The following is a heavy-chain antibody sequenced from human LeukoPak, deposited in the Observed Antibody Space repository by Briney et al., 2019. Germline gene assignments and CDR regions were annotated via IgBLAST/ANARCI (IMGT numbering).Heavy chain of an antibody. V-gene: IGHV1-18*04. CDR1: GYTFTSYG. Sequence: ASVKVSCKASGYTFTSYGISWVRQAPGQGLEWMGWVSAYNGNTNYAQKLQGSVTMTTDTSTSTAYMELRSLRSDDTAVYYCARDSPASGLLWFGESYYFDYWGQGTLVTVSS. D-gene: IGHD3-10*01. CDR2: VSAYNGNT. J-gene: IGHJ4*02. CDR3: ARDSPASGLLWFGESYYFDY.